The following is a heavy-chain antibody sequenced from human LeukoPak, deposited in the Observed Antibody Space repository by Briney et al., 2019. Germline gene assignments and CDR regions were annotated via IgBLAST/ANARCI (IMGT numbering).Heavy chain of an antibody. V-gene: IGHV4/OR15-8*02. CDR3: ARGGWYYFY. CDR2: IQSSGMP. Sequence: PSETLSLTCDVSGASINDRDWWTWVRQPPGKGLEWLGEIQSSGMPNYNPSLKSRVTFSINKSQHQVFLNPASATAADTAVYYCARGGWYYFYWGQGTLVTVSS. J-gene: IGHJ4*02. CDR1: GASINDRDW. D-gene: IGHD6-19*01.